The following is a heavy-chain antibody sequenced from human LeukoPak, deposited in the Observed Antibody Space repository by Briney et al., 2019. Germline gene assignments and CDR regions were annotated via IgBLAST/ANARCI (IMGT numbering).Heavy chain of an antibody. CDR2: INAGNGNT. Sequence: ASVKVSCKASGGTFSSYAMHWVRQAPGQRLEWMGWINAGNGNTKYSQKFQGRVTITRDTSASTAYMELSSLRSEDTAVYYCASNFLTIFGVADYYYYYGMDVWGQGTTVTVSS. V-gene: IGHV1-3*01. CDR3: ASNFLTIFGVADYYYYYGMDV. D-gene: IGHD3-3*01. CDR1: GGTFSSYA. J-gene: IGHJ6*02.